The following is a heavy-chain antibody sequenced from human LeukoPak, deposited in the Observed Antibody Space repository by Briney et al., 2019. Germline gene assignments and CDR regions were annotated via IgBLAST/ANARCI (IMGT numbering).Heavy chain of an antibody. J-gene: IGHJ4*02. V-gene: IGHV3-48*01. CDR2: ISSSSSRI. CDR1: GFTFSSYA. Sequence: PGGSLRLSCAASGFTFSSYAMSWVRQAPGKGLEWVSYISSSSSRIYYADSVKGRFTISRDNAKNSLYLQMNSLRAEDTAVYYCARETPHFDYWGQGTLVTVSS. CDR3: ARETPHFDY.